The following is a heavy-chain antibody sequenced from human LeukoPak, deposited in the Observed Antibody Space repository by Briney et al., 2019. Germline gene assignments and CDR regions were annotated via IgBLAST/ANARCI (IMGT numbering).Heavy chain of an antibody. CDR3: ARDDGGSPGG. D-gene: IGHD1-26*01. CDR2: ISDKGGST. J-gene: IGHJ4*02. V-gene: IGHV3-64*01. CDR1: GFSFSGYA. Sequence: GGSLRLSCEASGFSFSGYAMHWVRQAPGKGLEYVSAISDKGGSTYYANSVKGRFTISRDNSKNTLYLQMGSLRVDDMAVYYCARDDGGSPGGWGQGTLVTVSS.